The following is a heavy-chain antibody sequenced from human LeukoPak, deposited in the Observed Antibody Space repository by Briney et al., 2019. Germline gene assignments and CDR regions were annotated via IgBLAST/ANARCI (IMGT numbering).Heavy chain of an antibody. CDR1: GFTFDDYA. CDR3: AELGITMIGGV. Sequence: PGGSLRLSCAASGFTFDDYAMHWVRQAPGKGLVWVSRINSDGRSTNYADSVKGRFTISRDNAKNSLYLQMNSLRAEDTAVYYCAELGITMIGGVWGKGTTVTISS. J-gene: IGHJ6*04. D-gene: IGHD3-10*02. CDR2: INSDGRST. V-gene: IGHV3-74*01.